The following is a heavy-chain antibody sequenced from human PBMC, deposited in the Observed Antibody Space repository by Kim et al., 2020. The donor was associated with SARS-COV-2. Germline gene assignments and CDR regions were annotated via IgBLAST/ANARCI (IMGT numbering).Heavy chain of an antibody. D-gene: IGHD6-13*01. Sequence: ASVKVSCKASGYTFTSYGISWVRQGPGQGLEWMGWISAYNGNTNYAQKLQGRVTMTTDTSTSTAYMERRSLRSDDTAVYYCARDKKEGQLVRVVIYYYYYYGMDVWGQGTTVTVSS. V-gene: IGHV1-18*01. CDR3: ARDKKEGQLVRVVIYYYYYYGMDV. CDR1: GYTFTSYG. CDR2: ISAYNGNT. J-gene: IGHJ6*02.